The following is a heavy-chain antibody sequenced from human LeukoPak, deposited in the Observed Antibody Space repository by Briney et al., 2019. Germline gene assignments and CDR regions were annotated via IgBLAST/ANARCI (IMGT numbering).Heavy chain of an antibody. J-gene: IGHJ6*02. Sequence: GGSLRLSCAASGFTFSSYSMTWVRQAPGKGLEWVSSISSSSSYIYYADSVKGRFTISRENAKKSLYLQMNSLRAGDTAVYYCTRGSYYGLDVWGQGTKVTVSS. CDR3: TRGSYYGLDV. CDR1: GFTFSSYS. V-gene: IGHV3-21*01. CDR2: ISSSSSYI.